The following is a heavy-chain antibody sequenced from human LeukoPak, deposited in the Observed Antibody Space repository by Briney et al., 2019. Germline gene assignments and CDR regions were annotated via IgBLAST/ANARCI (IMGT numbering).Heavy chain of an antibody. D-gene: IGHD6-13*01. CDR1: DGSISSYY. CDR3: ARGVYIAAAQYGY. CDR2: SYYSGTT. Sequence: SETLSLTCTVSDGSISSYYWSWIRQPPGKGLEWIGYSYYSGTTNYNPSLKSRVTISVDTSKNQFSLKLSSVTAADTAVYYCARGVYIAAAQYGYWGQGTLVTVSS. J-gene: IGHJ4*02. V-gene: IGHV4-59*01.